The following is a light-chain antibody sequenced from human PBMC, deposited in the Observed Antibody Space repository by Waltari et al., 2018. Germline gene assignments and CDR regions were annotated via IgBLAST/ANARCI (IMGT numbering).Light chain of an antibody. J-gene: IGLJ1*01. Sequence: QSALTQPASVSGSPGQTITISCTGINRNVGSYNLVSWYQKFPGKAPKLIIYEANRRASGVASRFSGSKSGNTASLTISGLQGEDEADYYCCSYAGRGTYVFGSGTKVTVL. CDR2: EAN. CDR3: CSYAGRGTYV. V-gene: IGLV2-23*01. CDR1: NRNVGSYNL.